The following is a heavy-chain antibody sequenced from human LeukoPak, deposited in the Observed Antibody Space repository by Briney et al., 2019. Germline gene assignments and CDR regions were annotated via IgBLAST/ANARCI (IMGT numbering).Heavy chain of an antibody. D-gene: IGHD4-23*01. CDR1: GGSFSGYY. CDR3: ARRSGVARGNYGGNGRVDY. Sequence: SETLSLTCAVYGGSFSGYYWSWIRQPPGKGLEWMGEINHSGSTNYNPSLKSRVTISVDTSKNQFSLKLSSVTAAGTAVYYCARRSGVARGNYGGNGRVDYWGQGTLVTVSS. CDR2: INHSGST. J-gene: IGHJ4*02. V-gene: IGHV4-34*01.